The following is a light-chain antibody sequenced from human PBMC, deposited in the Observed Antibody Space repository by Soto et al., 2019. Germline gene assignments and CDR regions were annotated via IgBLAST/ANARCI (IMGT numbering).Light chain of an antibody. V-gene: IGKV3-15*01. CDR1: QSVSSN. Sequence: EIVMTQSPATLSVSPGERATLSCRASQSVSSNLAWYQQKPGQAPRLLIYGASTRATGIPARFSGSGSGTVFTLTIRSLQSEDFAVYYCQHYNNWPPWTFGQGTKVELK. CDR2: GAS. CDR3: QHYNNWPPWT. J-gene: IGKJ1*01.